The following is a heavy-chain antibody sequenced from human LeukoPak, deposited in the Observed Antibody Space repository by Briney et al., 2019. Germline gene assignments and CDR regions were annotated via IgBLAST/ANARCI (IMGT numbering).Heavy chain of an antibody. J-gene: IGHJ6*02. CDR2: ISGSGGST. D-gene: IGHD2-2*01. V-gene: IGHV3-23*01. Sequence: GGSLRLSCADSGFTFSSYAMSRVRQAPGKGLEWVSAISGSGGSTYYADSVKGRFTISRDNSKNTLYLQMNSLRAEDTAVYYCAKALYGCSSTSCYGVDYYYYYGMDVWGQGTTVTVSS. CDR1: GFTFSSYA. CDR3: AKALYGCSSTSCYGVDYYYYYGMDV.